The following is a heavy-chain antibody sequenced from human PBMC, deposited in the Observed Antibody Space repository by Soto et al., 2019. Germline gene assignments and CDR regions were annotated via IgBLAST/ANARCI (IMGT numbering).Heavy chain of an antibody. V-gene: IGHV3-21*01. Sequence: EVQLVESGGGLVKPGGSLRLSCAASGFTFSSYSMNWVRQAPGKGLEWVSSISSSSSYIYYADSVKGRFTISRDNAKNSLYLQMNSLRAEDTAVYYCERDLSWESRHLHDYYYYMDVWGRGTTVTVSS. CDR3: ERDLSWESRHLHDYYYYMDV. CDR1: GFTFSSYS. CDR2: ISSSSSYI. D-gene: IGHD1-26*01. J-gene: IGHJ6*03.